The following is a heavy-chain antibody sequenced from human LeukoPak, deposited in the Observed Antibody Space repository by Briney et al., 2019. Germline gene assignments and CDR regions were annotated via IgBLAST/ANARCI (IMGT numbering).Heavy chain of an antibody. D-gene: IGHD2-21*02. CDR1: GFTFSSYA. V-gene: IGHV3-23*01. Sequence: PGGSLRLSCAASGFTFSSYAMTWVRQAPGKGLEWVSRISNNGGSTYYADSVKGRFTISRDNSKNTLYLQMNSLRAEDTAIYYCASTRLYCGGDCFTDAFDIWGQGTMVTVSS. CDR2: ISNNGGST. CDR3: ASTRLYCGGDCFTDAFDI. J-gene: IGHJ3*02.